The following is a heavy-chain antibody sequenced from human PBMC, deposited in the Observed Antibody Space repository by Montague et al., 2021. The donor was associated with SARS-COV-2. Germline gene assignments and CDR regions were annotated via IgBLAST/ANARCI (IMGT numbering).Heavy chain of an antibody. CDR2: ISSSGSTI. Sequence: SLRLSCAASGFTFSSYEMNWVRQAPGKGLEWVSYISSSGSTIYYADSVKGRFTISRDNAKNSLYLQMNSLRAEDTAVYYCARDEGARYSSGWYEYRFAFDIWGQGTMVTVSS. CDR1: GFTFSSYE. CDR3: ARDEGARYSSGWYEYRFAFDI. D-gene: IGHD6-19*01. J-gene: IGHJ3*02. V-gene: IGHV3-48*03.